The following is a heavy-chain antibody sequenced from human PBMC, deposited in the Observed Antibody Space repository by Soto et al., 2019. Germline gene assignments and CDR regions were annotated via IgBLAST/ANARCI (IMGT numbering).Heavy chain of an antibody. CDR2: INHSGST. V-gene: IGHV4-34*01. CDR1: GGSFSGYY. D-gene: IGHD3-3*01. CDR3: ASEAGGYDFWSGYNYGMDV. Sequence: PSETLSLTCAVYGGSFSGYYWSWIRQPPGKGLEWIGEINHSGSTNYNPSLKSRVTISVDTSKNQFSLKLSSVTAADTAVYYCASEAGGYDFWSGYNYGMDVWGQGTTVTVSS. J-gene: IGHJ6*02.